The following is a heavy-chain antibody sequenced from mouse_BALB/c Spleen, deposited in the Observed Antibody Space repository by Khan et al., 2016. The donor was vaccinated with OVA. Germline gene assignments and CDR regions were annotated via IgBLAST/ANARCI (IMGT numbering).Heavy chain of an antibody. D-gene: IGHD2-14*01. CDR3: ARGCYRYDGYYAMDY. V-gene: IGHV2-6-4*01. J-gene: IGHJ4*01. CDR1: GFSLSRYN. Sequence: QVQLKESGPGLVAPSQSLSITCTVSGFSLSRYNIHWVRQPPGKGLEWLGMIWGGGGTDYNSTLKSRLSISKDNSKSQVFLKMNSLQTDDTAMYYCARGCYRYDGYYAMDYWVKEPQSPSPQ. CDR2: IWGGGGT.